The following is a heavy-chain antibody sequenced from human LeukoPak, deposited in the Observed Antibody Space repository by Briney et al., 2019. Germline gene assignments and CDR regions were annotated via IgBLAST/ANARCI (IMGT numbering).Heavy chain of an antibody. V-gene: IGHV1-8*03. CDR1: GYTFTSYD. CDR3: ARGDYYDSSGTFDY. CDR2: MNPNSGNT. J-gene: IGHJ4*02. Sequence: GASVKVSCKASGYTFTSYDINWVRQATGQGLEWMGWMNPNSGNTGYAQKFQGRVTITRNTSISTAYMELSSLRSEDTAVYYCARGDYYDSSGTFDYWGQGTLVTVSS. D-gene: IGHD3-22*01.